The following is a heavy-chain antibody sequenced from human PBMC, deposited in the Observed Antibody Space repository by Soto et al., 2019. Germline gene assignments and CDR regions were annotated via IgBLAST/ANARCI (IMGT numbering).Heavy chain of an antibody. D-gene: IGHD6-13*01. CDR3: ERGLGIAELRGPNFDY. CDR1: GRTFSGYY. Sequence: SETLSLTSAVYGRTFSGYYWSWIRQPPEKGLEWIGEINHSGSTNYNPSLKSRVTISVDTSKNQFSLKLSSVTAADTAVYYCERGLGIAELRGPNFDYWGQGTLVTVSS. J-gene: IGHJ4*02. V-gene: IGHV4-34*01. CDR2: INHSGST.